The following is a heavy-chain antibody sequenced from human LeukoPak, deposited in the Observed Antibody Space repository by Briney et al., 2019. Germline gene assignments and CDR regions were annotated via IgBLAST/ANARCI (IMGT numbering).Heavy chain of an antibody. CDR3: AREFYYGSGGYWENDAFDI. Sequence: ASVKVSCKASGYTFTGYYMHWVRQAPGQGLEWMGWINPNSGGTNYAQKFQGRVTMTRDTSISTAYMELSRLRSDDTAVYYCAREFYYGSGGYWENDAFDIWGQGTMVTVSS. D-gene: IGHD3-10*01. CDR2: INPNSGGT. V-gene: IGHV1-2*02. CDR1: GYTFTGYY. J-gene: IGHJ3*02.